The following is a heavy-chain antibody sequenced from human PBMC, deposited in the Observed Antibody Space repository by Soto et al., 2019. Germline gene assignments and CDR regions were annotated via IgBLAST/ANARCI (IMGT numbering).Heavy chain of an antibody. Sequence: GGSLRLSCAASGFSVVTNYMSWVRQAPGKGLEWVSVFESGGSIYYADSVKGRFIISRDYARNTVDLQLNSLRADDTAVYYCARAGVTPDFFDYWGQGTLVTVSS. J-gene: IGHJ4*02. D-gene: IGHD2-21*02. V-gene: IGHV3-53*01. CDR2: FESGGSI. CDR1: GFSVVTNY. CDR3: ARAGVTPDFFDY.